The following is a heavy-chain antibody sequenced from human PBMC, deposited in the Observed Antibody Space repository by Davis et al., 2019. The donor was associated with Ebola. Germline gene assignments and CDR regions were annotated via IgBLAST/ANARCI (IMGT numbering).Heavy chain of an antibody. J-gene: IGHJ4*02. D-gene: IGHD1-1*01. Sequence: GGSLRLSCAASGFTFSDSAMHWVRQAPGKGLAWVSSISSSSSYIYYADSVKCRFTISRDKAKNSLYLQRNSLRAEDTAVYYCAREAGTTSDYWGQGTPVTVSS. CDR2: ISSSSSYI. CDR1: GFTFSDSA. CDR3: AREAGTTSDY. V-gene: IGHV3-21*01.